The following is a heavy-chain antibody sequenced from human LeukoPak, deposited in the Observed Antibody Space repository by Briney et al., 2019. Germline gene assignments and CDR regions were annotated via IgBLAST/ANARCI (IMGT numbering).Heavy chain of an antibody. CDR3: ARDYYYDSSGYWSTRAFDI. CDR2: ISSSGSTI. CDR1: GGSFSDYY. D-gene: IGHD3-22*01. J-gene: IGHJ3*02. Sequence: LSLTCAVYGGSFSDYYMSWIRQAPGKGLEWVSYISSSGSTIYYADSVKGRFTISRDNAKNSLYLQMNSLRAEDTAVYYCARDYYYDSSGYWSTRAFDIWGQGTMVTVSS. V-gene: IGHV3-11*01.